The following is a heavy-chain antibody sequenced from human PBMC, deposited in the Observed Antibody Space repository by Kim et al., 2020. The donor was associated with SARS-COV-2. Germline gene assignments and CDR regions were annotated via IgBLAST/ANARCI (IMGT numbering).Heavy chain of an antibody. CDR2: IYYSGST. CDR3: ASQNGVATISALDY. D-gene: IGHD5-12*01. Sequence: SETLSLTCTVSGGSISSSSYYWGWIRQPPGKGLEWIGSIYYSGSTYYNPSLKSRVTISVDTSKNQFSLKLSSVTAADTAVYYCASQNGVATISALDYWGQGTLVTVSS. J-gene: IGHJ4*02. V-gene: IGHV4-39*01. CDR1: GGSISSSSYY.